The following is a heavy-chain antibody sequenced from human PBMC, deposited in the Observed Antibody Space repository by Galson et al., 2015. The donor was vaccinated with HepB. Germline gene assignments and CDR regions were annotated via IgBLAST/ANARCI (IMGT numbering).Heavy chain of an antibody. CDR2: ISGSGGST. CDR3: AKDQARGYCTNGVCYNGSIGDY. J-gene: IGHJ4*02. D-gene: IGHD2-8*01. CDR1: GFTFSSYA. Sequence: SLRLSCAASGFTFSSYAMSWVRQAPGKGLEWVSAISGSGGSTYYADSVKGRFTISRDNSKNTLYLQMNSLRAEDTAVYYCAKDQARGYCTNGVCYNGSIGDYWGQGTLVTVSS. V-gene: IGHV3-23*01.